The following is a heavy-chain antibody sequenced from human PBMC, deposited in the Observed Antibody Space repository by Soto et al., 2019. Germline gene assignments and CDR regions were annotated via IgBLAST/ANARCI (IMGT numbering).Heavy chain of an antibody. D-gene: IGHD3-22*01. V-gene: IGHV4-59*11. CDR2: IFYTGIT. Sequence: QVQLQESGPRLVKPSETLSLTCSVSSGSLSSHFWAWIRQSPGKGLAWLGYIFYTGITNYNPSLQSRVTISVDTSKDQFSLRLNSVTAADTAVYYCARGGYDFSGVNFDDGFDFWGQGIPVTVS. CDR1: SGSLSSHF. CDR3: ARGGYDFSGVNFDDGFDF. J-gene: IGHJ3*01.